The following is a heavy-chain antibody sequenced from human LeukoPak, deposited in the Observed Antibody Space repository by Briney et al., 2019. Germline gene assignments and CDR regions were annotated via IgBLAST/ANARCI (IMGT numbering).Heavy chain of an antibody. CDR1: GFTFSSYA. V-gene: IGHV3-23*01. CDR3: AKGGYCSGGSCYYFDY. Sequence: GGSLRLSCAASGFTFSSYAMSWLRQAPGKGLEWVSAISGSGGSTYYADSVKGRFTISRDNSKNTLYLQMNSLRAENTAVYYCAKGGYCSGGSCYYFDYWGQGTLVTVSS. J-gene: IGHJ4*02. CDR2: ISGSGGST. D-gene: IGHD2-15*01.